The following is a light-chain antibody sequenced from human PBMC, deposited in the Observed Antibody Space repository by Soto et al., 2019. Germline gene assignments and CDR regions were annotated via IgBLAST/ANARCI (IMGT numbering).Light chain of an antibody. CDR3: IQDYNYPRT. Sequence: AIQMTQSPSSLSASVGDRVTITCRASQDIRNDLGWYQQKPGKAPKIPINAASKLKSGVPSRFSGSGSGTDFTLTISSLQPEDFATYYCIQDYNYPRTFGQGTRVEVK. V-gene: IGKV1-6*02. J-gene: IGKJ1*01. CDR1: QDIRND. CDR2: AAS.